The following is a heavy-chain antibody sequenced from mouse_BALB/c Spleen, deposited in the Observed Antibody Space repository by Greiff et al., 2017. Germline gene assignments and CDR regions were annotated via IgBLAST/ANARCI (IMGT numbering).Heavy chain of an antibody. CDR2: ISYSGST. J-gene: IGHJ2*01. CDR3: ARRPHGYDDFDY. CDR1: GDSITSGY. Sequence: EVKLVESGPSLVKPSQTLSLTCSVTGDSITSGYWNWIRKFPGNKLEYMGYISYSGSTYYNPSLKSRISITRDTSKNRYYLQLNSVTTEDTATYHCARRPHGYDDFDYWGQGTTLTVSS. D-gene: IGHD2-2*01. V-gene: IGHV3-8*02.